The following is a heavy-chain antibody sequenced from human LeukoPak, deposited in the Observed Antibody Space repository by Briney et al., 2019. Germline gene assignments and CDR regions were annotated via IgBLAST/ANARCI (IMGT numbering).Heavy chain of an antibody. D-gene: IGHD2-2*01. Sequence: SETLSLTCAVYGGSFSGYYWSWIRQPPGKGLEWIGEINHSGSTNYNPSLKSRVTMSVDTSKNQFSLKLSSVTAADTAVYYCARGHPFCSSTSCSDYWGQGTLVTVSS. CDR2: INHSGST. J-gene: IGHJ4*02. CDR1: GGSFSGYY. CDR3: ARGHPFCSSTSCSDY. V-gene: IGHV4-34*01.